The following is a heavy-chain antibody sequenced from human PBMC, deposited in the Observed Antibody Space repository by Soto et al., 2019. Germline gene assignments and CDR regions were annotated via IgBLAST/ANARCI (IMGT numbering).Heavy chain of an antibody. CDR2: INHSGST. Sequence: SKTLSLTCAVYGGSFSGYYWSWIRQPPGKGLEWIGEINHSGSTNYNPSLKSRVTISVDTSKNQFYLKLSSVTAADTAVYYCARGQRGGDYDYWGQGTLVTVSS. D-gene: IGHD4-17*01. CDR3: ARGQRGGDYDY. J-gene: IGHJ4*01. CDR1: GGSFSGYY. V-gene: IGHV4-34*01.